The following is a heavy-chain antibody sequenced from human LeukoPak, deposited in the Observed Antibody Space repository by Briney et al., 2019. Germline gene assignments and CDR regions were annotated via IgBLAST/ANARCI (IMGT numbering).Heavy chain of an antibody. CDR1: TSR. D-gene: IGHD3-22*01. J-gene: IGHJ5*01. CDR3: SRDLWNFYDDSGYNRDFDS. CDR2: IGTYGGDT. V-gene: IGHV1-18*01. Sequence: ASVKVSCKATSRISWVRQAPGQGLEWMGWIGTYGGDTYYAQKFQGRITVTTDTSTSTVYMELRNLRSDDTAVYYCSRDLWNFYDDSGYNRDFDSWGQGTLVTVSS.